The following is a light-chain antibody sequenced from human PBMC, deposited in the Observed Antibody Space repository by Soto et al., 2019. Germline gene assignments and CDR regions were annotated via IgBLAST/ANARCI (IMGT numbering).Light chain of an antibody. CDR1: QNIRKF. Sequence: DIQMTQSPSSLSASVGDTVTIACRASQNIRKFLNWYQQKPGKAPKLLIFGASNLQSGVPSRFSGSGSGTDFTLTITSLQPEDFTTYFCQQSDSTPRTFGQGTKVEIK. J-gene: IGKJ1*01. V-gene: IGKV1-39*01. CDR3: QQSDSTPRT. CDR2: GAS.